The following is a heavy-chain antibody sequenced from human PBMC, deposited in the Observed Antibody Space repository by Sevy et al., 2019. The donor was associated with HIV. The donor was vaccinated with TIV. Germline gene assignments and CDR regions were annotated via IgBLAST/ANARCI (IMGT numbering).Heavy chain of an antibody. D-gene: IGHD2-8*01. Sequence: RGCLRLSCAASGFDFSIYSMSWVRQAPGKGLERVSTLSFGCGKINYADSVKGRFTISRDNSKSSVYLQMNNMRVEDTAVDYCAREGCTKPHDYWGQGTLVSVSS. CDR1: GFDFSIYS. CDR2: LSFGCGKI. CDR3: AREGCTKPHDY. J-gene: IGHJ4*02. V-gene: IGHV3-23*01.